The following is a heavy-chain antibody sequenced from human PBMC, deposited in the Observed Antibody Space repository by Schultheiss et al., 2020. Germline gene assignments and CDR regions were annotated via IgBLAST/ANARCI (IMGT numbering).Heavy chain of an antibody. Sequence: SGPTLVKPTQTLTLTCTFSGFSLSTSGVGVGWIRQPPGKALEWLALIFSNDDRSYNTSLKSRLTISKDTSKSQVVLTMTNMGPVDTATYYCARLVVTNHWYVDLWGRGSLVTVSS. CDR1: GFSLSTSGVG. V-gene: IGHV2-5*01. D-gene: IGHD2-21*01. J-gene: IGHJ2*01. CDR3: ARLVVTNHWYVDL. CDR2: IFSNDDR.